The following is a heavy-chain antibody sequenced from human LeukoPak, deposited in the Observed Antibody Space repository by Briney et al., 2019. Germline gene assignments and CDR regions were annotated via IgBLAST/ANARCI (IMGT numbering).Heavy chain of an antibody. CDR1: GGSVSSGSYY. Sequence: SETLSLTCTVSGGSVSSGSYYWGWIRQPPGRDLEWIGSIYSSGNTYYNPSLESRVTISVDTSKNQLSLKLTSATAADTSVYYCARHSGLRSPFDPWGQGTLVTVSS. D-gene: IGHD3-3*01. J-gene: IGHJ5*02. V-gene: IGHV4-39*01. CDR3: ARHSGLRSPFDP. CDR2: IYSSGNT.